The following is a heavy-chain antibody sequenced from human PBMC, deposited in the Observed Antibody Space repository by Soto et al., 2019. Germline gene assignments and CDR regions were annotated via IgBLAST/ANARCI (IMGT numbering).Heavy chain of an antibody. CDR2: IYYSGST. J-gene: IGHJ4*02. CDR3: ARSLGGSGSYLGY. Sequence: SETLSLTCTVSGGSISSYYWSWIRQPPGKGLEWIGYIYYSGSTNYNPSLKSRVTISVDTSKNQFSLKLSSVTAADTAVYYCARSLGGSGSYLGYWGQGTLVTVSS. CDR1: GGSISSYY. D-gene: IGHD3-10*01. V-gene: IGHV4-59*01.